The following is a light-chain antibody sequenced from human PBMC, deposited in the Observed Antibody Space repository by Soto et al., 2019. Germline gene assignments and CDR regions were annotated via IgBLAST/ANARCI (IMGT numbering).Light chain of an antibody. J-gene: IGKJ2*01. CDR2: DAS. CDR3: QQFSNNNWPPYT. V-gene: IGKV3-15*01. CDR1: QSVSTN. Sequence: EIVMTQSPATLSVPPGERATLSCRASQSVSTNLAWYQQKPGQAPRLLIYDASTRATGIPARFSGSGSGTEFTLTISSLQSEDFAVYYCQQFSNNNWPPYTFGQGTKLELK.